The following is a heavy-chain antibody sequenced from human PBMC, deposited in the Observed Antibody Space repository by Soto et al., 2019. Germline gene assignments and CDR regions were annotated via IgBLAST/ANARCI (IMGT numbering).Heavy chain of an antibody. Sequence: QVQLVESGGGVVQPGGPLRLSCPASGFRFSSTGMHWFPQAPAKGLEWVAVISHDGGNKYYGDSVRGRFTISRDNSKNTLYLQMNSLRADDTAVYYCAKDWGIAVAAHWGQGTLVTVSS. CDR2: ISHDGGNK. D-gene: IGHD6-19*01. CDR1: GFRFSSTG. CDR3: AKDWGIAVAAH. J-gene: IGHJ4*02. V-gene: IGHV3-30*18.